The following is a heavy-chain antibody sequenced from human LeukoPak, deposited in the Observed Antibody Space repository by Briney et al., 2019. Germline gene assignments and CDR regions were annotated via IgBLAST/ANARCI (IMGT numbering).Heavy chain of an antibody. CDR2: INPTGGST. J-gene: IGHJ4*02. V-gene: IGHV1-46*01. D-gene: IGHD6-13*01. CDR3: ARGRIGQLDLDY. CDR1: GYTFTSYY. Sequence: ASVTVSCKASGYTFTSYYMHWVRQAPGQGLEWMGLINPTGGSTGYAQKFQGRVTITRNTSISTAYMELSSLRSEDTAVYYCARGRIGQLDLDYWGQGTLVTVSS.